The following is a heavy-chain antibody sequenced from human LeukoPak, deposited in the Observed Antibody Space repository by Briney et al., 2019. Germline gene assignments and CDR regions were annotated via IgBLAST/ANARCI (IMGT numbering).Heavy chain of an antibody. J-gene: IGHJ4*01. CDR3: AKLLRDVTIYDF. Sequence: GGSLRLSCAASGFIFSRYWISWVRQAPGKGLEWVASINQDESARMYVDSVKGRFTISRDNAKNSLFLQMNFLGAEDTAFYYCAKLLRDVTIYDFWGHGALVTVSS. CDR1: GFIFSRYW. D-gene: IGHD5-24*01. V-gene: IGHV3-7*01. CDR2: INQDESAR.